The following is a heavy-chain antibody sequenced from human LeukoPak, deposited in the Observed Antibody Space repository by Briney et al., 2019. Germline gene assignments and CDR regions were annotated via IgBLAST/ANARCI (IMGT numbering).Heavy chain of an antibody. CDR3: TRMTSGHDY. Sequence: SETLSLTCAVSGVSFDDYYWAWVRQTPGKGPEWIGEINHSGYTNDSPSLKSRVTLSIGTSRKQFSLNLRSVTVADAGIYYCTRMTSGHDYWGQGTLVTVSS. J-gene: IGHJ4*02. CDR2: INHSGYT. D-gene: IGHD3-10*01. CDR1: GVSFDDYY. V-gene: IGHV4-34*01.